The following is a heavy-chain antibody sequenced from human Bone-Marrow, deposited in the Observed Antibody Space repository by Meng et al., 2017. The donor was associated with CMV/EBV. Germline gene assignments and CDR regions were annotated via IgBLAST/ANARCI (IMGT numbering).Heavy chain of an antibody. CDR1: GFSFNKYG. Sequence: GESLKISCAASGFSFNKYGMHWVRQAPGKGLEWVAFIRYDGSIKDYADSVTGRFSISRDSSKNTLFLQMNSLRAEDTAVYYCAKDSDDMLTGYSYSDSWGQGTLVTVSS. V-gene: IGHV3-30*02. CDR2: IRYDGSIK. CDR3: AKDSDDMLTGYSYSDS. D-gene: IGHD3-9*01. J-gene: IGHJ1*01.